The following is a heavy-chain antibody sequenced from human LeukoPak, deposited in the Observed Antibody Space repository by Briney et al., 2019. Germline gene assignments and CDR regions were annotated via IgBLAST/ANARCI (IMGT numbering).Heavy chain of an antibody. CDR3: ARGGSLRYYYYYGMDV. Sequence: SETLSLTCIVSGGSTSGGNYYWGWIRRPPGTGLEWIGGISSSGNTYYNPSLKSRITISIDTSKNHFSLKLSSVTAADTAVYYCARGGSLRYYYYYGMDVWGQGTTVTVSS. CDR2: ISSSGNT. CDR1: GGSTSGGNYY. D-gene: IGHD5-12*01. J-gene: IGHJ6*02. V-gene: IGHV4-39*02.